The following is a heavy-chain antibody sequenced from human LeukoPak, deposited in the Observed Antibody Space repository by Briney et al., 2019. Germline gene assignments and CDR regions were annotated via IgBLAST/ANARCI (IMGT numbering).Heavy chain of an antibody. J-gene: IGHJ4*02. CDR2: IWYDGSNK. CDR1: GFIFSSYG. CDR3: ARSYDSSGYYFRTVEY. D-gene: IGHD3-22*01. V-gene: IGHV3-33*01. Sequence: GGSLRLSWAASGFIFSSYGMHWVRQAPGKGLEGVEVIWYDGSNKQYADSVKGRFTISRDNSKNTLYLEMNSLRAEDTAVYYCARSYDSSGYYFRTVEYWGQGTLVTVSS.